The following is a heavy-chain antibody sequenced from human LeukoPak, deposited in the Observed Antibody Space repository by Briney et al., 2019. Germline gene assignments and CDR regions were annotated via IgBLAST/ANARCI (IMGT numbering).Heavy chain of an antibody. V-gene: IGHV4-59*01. CDR2: IYYSGST. CDR1: GGSISSYY. CDR3: ARGPPMTTVTTYYYYYMDV. Sequence: SETLSLTCTVSGGSISSYYWSWIRQPPGKGLEWIGYIYYSGSTNYNPSLKRRVTISVDTSKNQFSLKLSSVTAADTAVYYCARGPPMTTVTTYYYYYMDVWGKGTTVTVSS. D-gene: IGHD4-11*01. J-gene: IGHJ6*03.